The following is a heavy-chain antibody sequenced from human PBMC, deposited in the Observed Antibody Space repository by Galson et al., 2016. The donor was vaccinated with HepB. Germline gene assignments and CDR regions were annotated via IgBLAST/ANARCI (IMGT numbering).Heavy chain of an antibody. V-gene: IGHV4-31*03. CDR2: ISYSGST. J-gene: IGHJ5*02. CDR3: VRQGLDGGLNWFDP. CDR1: GDSISSDGYY. D-gene: IGHD5-24*01. Sequence: TLSLTCSVSGDSISSDGYYWTWIRQHPGKGLEWIGYISYSGSTYYNASLRSRLNISLDTSKNQFSLNLKSLTAADTAIYYCVRQGLDGGLNWFDPWGQGTLVIVSS.